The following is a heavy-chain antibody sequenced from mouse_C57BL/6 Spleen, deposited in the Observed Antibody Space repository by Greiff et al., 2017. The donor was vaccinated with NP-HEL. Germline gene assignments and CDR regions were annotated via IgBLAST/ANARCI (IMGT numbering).Heavy chain of an antibody. CDR3: AREGYYYAMDY. CDR2: ISSGSSTI. V-gene: IGHV5-17*01. CDR1: GFTFSDYG. J-gene: IGHJ4*01. Sequence: DVQLVESGGGLVKPGGSLKLSCAASGFTFSDYGMHWVRQAPEKGLEWVAYISSGSSTIYYADTVKGRFTISRDNAKNTLFLQMTSLRSEDTAMYYCAREGYYYAMDYWGQGTSVTVSS.